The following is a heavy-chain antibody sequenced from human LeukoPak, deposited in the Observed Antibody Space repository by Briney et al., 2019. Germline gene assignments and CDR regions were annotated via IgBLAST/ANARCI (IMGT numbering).Heavy chain of an antibody. D-gene: IGHD6-6*01. CDR1: GFTFSSYG. CDR3: AGPGDSSSSLGY. Sequence: WGSLRLPCAAPGFTFSSYGMHWVRQAPGKGLEWVAVIWYDGSNKYYADSVKGRFTISRDNSKNTLYLQMNSLRAEDTAVYYCAGPGDSSSSLGYWGQGTLVTVSS. CDR2: IWYDGSNK. V-gene: IGHV3-33*01. J-gene: IGHJ4*02.